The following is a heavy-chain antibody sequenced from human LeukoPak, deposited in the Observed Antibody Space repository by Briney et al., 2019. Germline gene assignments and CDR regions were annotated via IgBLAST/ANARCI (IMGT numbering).Heavy chain of an antibody. J-gene: IGHJ4*02. CDR2: ISTSGDTI. CDR1: GFTFSGYY. V-gene: IGHV3-11*01. Sequence: GGSPRLSCAASGFTFSGYYMSWIRQAPGKGLEWVSYISTSGDTIYYADSVKGRFTISRDNAKNSLYLQMNSLRAEGTAVYYCARGWGSSWYYFDYWGQGTLVTVSS. CDR3: ARGWGSSWYYFDY. D-gene: IGHD6-13*01.